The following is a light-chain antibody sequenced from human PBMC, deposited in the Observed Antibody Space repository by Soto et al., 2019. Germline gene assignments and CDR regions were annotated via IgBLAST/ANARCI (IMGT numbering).Light chain of an antibody. Sequence: EIVLTQSPVTLSLSPGERATLSCRASQSIASHLAWYQQKPGQAPRLLIHGASSRATGIPARFSGSGSGTDFTLTISSLEPEDFAVYYCQQRNNWPPSITFGPGTRLEIK. CDR1: QSIASH. CDR3: QQRNNWPPSIT. CDR2: GAS. V-gene: IGKV3-11*01. J-gene: IGKJ5*01.